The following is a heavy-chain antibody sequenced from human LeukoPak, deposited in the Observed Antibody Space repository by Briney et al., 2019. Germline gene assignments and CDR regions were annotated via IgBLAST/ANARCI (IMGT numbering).Heavy chain of an antibody. CDR2: IYYSGST. CDR3: ARRTGYSSTLGQNWYFDL. J-gene: IGHJ2*01. D-gene: IGHD6-13*01. CDR1: GGSISSYY. V-gene: IGHV4-59*08. Sequence: PSETLSLTCTVSGGSISSYYWSWIRQPPGKGLEWIGYIYYSGSTNYNPSLKSRVTISVDTSKNQFSLKLSSVTAADTAVYYCARRTGYSSTLGQNWYFDLWGRGTLVTVSS.